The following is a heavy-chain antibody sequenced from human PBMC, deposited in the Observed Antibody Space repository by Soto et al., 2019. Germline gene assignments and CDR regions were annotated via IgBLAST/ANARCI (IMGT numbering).Heavy chain of an antibody. Sequence: QVQLQESGPGLVKPSQTLSLTCTVSGGSISSGAYYWSWVHQPPGKGLEWIGYIHHNGNSYNNPSLKSRISISLDTSKNQFSLNLTSVTAADTAVYYCARVSATGTRWFDPWGQGTLVTVSS. D-gene: IGHD1-26*01. CDR2: IHHNGNS. V-gene: IGHV4-31*03. CDR1: GGSISSGAYY. CDR3: ARVSATGTRWFDP. J-gene: IGHJ5*02.